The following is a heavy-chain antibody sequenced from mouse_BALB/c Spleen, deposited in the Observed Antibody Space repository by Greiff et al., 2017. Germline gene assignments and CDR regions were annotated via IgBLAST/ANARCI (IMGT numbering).Heavy chain of an antibody. CDR3: ARKGSSSMDY. V-gene: IGHV5-15*02. CDR1: GFTFSDYG. J-gene: IGHJ4*01. CDR2: ISNLAYSI. Sequence: VQLKESGGGLVQPGGSRKLSCAASGFTFSDYGMAWVRQAPGKGPEWVAFISNLAYSIYYADTVTGRFTISRENAKNTLYLEMSSLRSEDTAMYYCARKGSSSMDYWGQGTSVTVSA. D-gene: IGHD1-1*01.